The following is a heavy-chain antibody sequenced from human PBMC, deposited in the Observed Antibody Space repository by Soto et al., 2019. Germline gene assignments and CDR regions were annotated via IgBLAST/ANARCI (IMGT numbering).Heavy chain of an antibody. Sequence: SETLSLTCVVSGGSFSTYYYNWIRQSPGKGLEWIGEINHSGNNNYSPSLKSRVTMSLDTSKNQFSLKLTSVTAADTAVYYCARGGSNDWQVAFDIWGQGTMVTVS. D-gene: IGHD3-9*01. J-gene: IGHJ3*02. CDR1: GGSFSTYY. V-gene: IGHV4-34*01. CDR2: INHSGNN. CDR3: ARGGSNDWQVAFDI.